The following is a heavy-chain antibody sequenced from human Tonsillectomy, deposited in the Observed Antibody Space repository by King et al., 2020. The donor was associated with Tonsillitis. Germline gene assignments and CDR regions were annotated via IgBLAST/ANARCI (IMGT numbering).Heavy chain of an antibody. CDR1: GDSISSYY. Sequence: QLQESGPGLVKPSETLSLTCTVSGDSISSYYWSWIRQPPGKGLEWIGYIYYSGSTNYNPSLKSRVTISVDTSKNQFSLKLSSVTDADTAVYYCARGNGDYTGYYYYYYMDVWGKGTTVTVSS. J-gene: IGHJ6*03. V-gene: IGHV4-59*01. CDR3: ARGNGDYTGYYYYYYMDV. D-gene: IGHD4-17*01. CDR2: IYYSGST.